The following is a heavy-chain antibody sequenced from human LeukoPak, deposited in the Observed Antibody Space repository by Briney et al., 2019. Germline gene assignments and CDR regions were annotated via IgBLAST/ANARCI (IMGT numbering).Heavy chain of an antibody. V-gene: IGHV4-30-2*01. Sequence: SQTLPLTCAVSGGSISSGGYSWSWIRQPPGKGLEWIGYIYHSGSTYYNPSLKSRVTISVDRSKNQFSLKLSSVTAADTAVYYCASSYDSSGYPYFQHWGQGTLVTVSS. D-gene: IGHD3-22*01. J-gene: IGHJ1*01. CDR1: GGSISSGGYS. CDR2: IYHSGST. CDR3: ASSYDSSGYPYFQH.